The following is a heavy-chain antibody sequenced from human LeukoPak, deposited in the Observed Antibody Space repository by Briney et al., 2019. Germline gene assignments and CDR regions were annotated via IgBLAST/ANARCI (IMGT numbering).Heavy chain of an antibody. V-gene: IGHV4-4*07. J-gene: IGHJ5*02. Sequence: PSETLSLTCTVSGGSITSYYWSWIRQPAGKGLEWIGRIQNSGSANYNPSLRSRLTMSIDTSKNQFSLNLTSMTAADTAVYFCARGTQQLGFDPWGQGTLVTVSS. D-gene: IGHD1-1*01. CDR1: GGSITSYY. CDR2: IQNSGSA. CDR3: ARGTQQLGFDP.